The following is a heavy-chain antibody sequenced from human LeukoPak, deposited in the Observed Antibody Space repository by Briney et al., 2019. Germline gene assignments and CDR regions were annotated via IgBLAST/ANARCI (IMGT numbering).Heavy chain of an antibody. CDR1: GYTFTSYG. D-gene: IGHD2-2*03. J-gene: IGHJ4*02. CDR2: ISAYNGNT. V-gene: IGHV1-18*01. Sequence: ASVKVSCKASGYTFTSYGISWVRQAPGQGLEWMGWISAYNGNTNYAQKLQGRVTMTTDTSTSTAYMELSSLRSEDTAVYYCATGYCSSTSCYRPSTDYWGQGTLVTVSS. CDR3: ATGYCSSTSCYRPSTDY.